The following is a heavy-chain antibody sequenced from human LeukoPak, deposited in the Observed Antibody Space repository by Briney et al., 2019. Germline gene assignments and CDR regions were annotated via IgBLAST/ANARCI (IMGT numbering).Heavy chain of an antibody. V-gene: IGHV4-61*01. J-gene: IGHJ4*02. D-gene: IGHD3-22*01. CDR3: ARERYYDSSGYYTSYSDH. CDR2: IYYSGST. CDR1: GYSISSGFF. Sequence: PSETLSLTCAVSGYSISSGFFWGWIRQPPGKGLEWIGYIYYSGSTNYNPSLKSRVTISVDTSKNQFSLKLSSVTAADTAVYYCARERYYDSSGYYTSYSDHWGQGTLVTVSS.